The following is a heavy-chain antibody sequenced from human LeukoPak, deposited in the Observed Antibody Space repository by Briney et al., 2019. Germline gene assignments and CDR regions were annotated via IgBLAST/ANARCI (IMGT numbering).Heavy chain of an antibody. V-gene: IGHV5-51*01. CDR2: IYPGDSDT. CDR1: GYSFTSNW. CDR3: ARLGLPSGSVAFDI. J-gene: IGHJ3*02. D-gene: IGHD3-3*01. Sequence: GESLKISCKGSGYSFTSNWIGWVRQMPGKGLEWMGIIYPGDSDTRNSPSFEGQVTISADKSISTAYLQWSSLKASDTAMYYCARLGLPSGSVAFDIWGQGTMVTVSS.